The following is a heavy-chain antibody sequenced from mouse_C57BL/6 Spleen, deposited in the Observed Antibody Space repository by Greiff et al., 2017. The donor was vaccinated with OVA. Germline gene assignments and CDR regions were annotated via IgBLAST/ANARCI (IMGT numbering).Heavy chain of an antibody. CDR2: INPNNGGT. V-gene: IGHV1-18*01. CDR1: GYTFTDYN. D-gene: IGHD1-1*01. J-gene: IGHJ3*01. CDR3: ARDYGSSYGFAY. Sequence: EVKLVESGPELVKPGASVKIPCKASGYTFTDYNMDWVKQSHGKSLEWIGEINPNNGGTIYNQKFKGKATLTGDKSTSTAYMELRSLTSEDTAVYYCARDYGSSYGFAYWGQGTLVTVSA.